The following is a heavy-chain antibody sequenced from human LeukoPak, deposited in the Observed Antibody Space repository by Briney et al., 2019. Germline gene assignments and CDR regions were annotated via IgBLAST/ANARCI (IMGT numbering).Heavy chain of an antibody. Sequence: ASVKVSCKASGGTFSSYAISWVRQAPGQGLEWMGWINPNSGATDYAQKFQGRVTMTRATSISTAYMELSSLRSDDTAVYYCARDYDISTGYPPRYWGQGTLVSVSS. CDR1: GGTFSSYA. J-gene: IGHJ4*02. D-gene: IGHD3-9*01. CDR3: ARDYDISTGYPPRY. V-gene: IGHV1-2*02. CDR2: INPNSGAT.